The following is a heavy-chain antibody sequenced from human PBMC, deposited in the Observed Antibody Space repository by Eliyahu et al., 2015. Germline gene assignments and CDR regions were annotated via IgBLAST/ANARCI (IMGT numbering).Heavy chain of an antibody. V-gene: IGHV3-74*01. CDR1: GFTFGSYW. CDR3: ARSGYDSVFHM. D-gene: IGHD5-12*01. CDR2: INSDETIT. Sequence: EVQLXDSGGGLVQPGGSLRLXCAASGFTFGSYWMHWVRQAPGKGLVWVSRINSDETITSYADSVKGRFTISRDNAKNTLYLQMNSLRADDTALYYCARSGYDSVFHMWGQGTMVTVSS. J-gene: IGHJ3*02.